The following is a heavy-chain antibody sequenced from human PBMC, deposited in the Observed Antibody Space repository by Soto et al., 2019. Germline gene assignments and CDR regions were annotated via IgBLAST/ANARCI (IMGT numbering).Heavy chain of an antibody. CDR1: GFTVSSNY. Sequence: EVQLVESGGDLVQPGGSLRLSCAASGFTVSSNYMSWVRQAPGKGLEWVSVIYSGGSTYYADSVKGRFTISRDNSKNTVYLQMNSLRAEDTAVYYCARGLYDGSGYYYFVYWGQGTLVTVSS. CDR2: IYSGGST. CDR3: ARGLYDGSGYYYFVY. V-gene: IGHV3-66*01. J-gene: IGHJ4*02. D-gene: IGHD3-22*01.